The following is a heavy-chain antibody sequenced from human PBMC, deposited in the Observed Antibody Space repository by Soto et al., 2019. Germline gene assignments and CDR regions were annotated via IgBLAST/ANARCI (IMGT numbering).Heavy chain of an antibody. V-gene: IGHV4-59*01. CDR2: IYESGVT. CDR1: GGSIRNYY. J-gene: IGHJ3*02. CDR3: AREPSKASSFAI. Sequence: SETLSLTCTVSGGSIRNYYWSWIRQPPGKGLEWIGSIYESGVTNYNPSLKSRVTISVDTSKNQFSLKLTSVTAADTAVYYCAREPSKASSFAIWGQGTMVTVSS. D-gene: IGHD6-6*01.